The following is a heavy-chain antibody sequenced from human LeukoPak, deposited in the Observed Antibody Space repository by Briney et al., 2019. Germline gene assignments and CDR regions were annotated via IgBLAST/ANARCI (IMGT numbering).Heavy chain of an antibody. V-gene: IGHV4-59*01. J-gene: IGHJ5*02. CDR1: GGSISGYY. CDR2: IYYSGST. D-gene: IGHD2-15*01. CDR3: ARGGSRIANWFDP. Sequence: SETLSLTCTVSGGSISGYYWSWIRQPPGMGLEWIGYIYYSGSTNYNPSLKSRVTISVDTSKNQLSLKLSSVTAADTAVYYCARGGSRIANWFDPWGQGTLVTVSS.